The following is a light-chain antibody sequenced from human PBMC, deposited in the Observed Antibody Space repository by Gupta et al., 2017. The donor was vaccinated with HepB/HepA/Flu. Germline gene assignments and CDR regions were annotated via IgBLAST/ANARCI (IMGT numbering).Light chain of an antibody. V-gene: IGKV3-20*01. CDR2: AGS. J-gene: IGKJ1*01. Sequence: EVVLTQSPGTLSLSPGERATLSCRASQSVSSSYLHWYQRKPGQAPRLIIYAGSSRATGIPDRFSGSGSGRDFTLTISRLEPEDFAVYYCQQEGSLTWTFGQGTKVEMK. CDR3: QQEGSLTWT. CDR1: QSVSSSY.